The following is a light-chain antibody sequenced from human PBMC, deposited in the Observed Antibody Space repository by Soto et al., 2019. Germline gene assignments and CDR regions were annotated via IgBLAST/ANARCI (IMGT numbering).Light chain of an antibody. CDR3: ASWDDSLNGVV. Sequence: QPVLTQPPSASGTPGQRVTISCSGSFSNVGINTVNWYQQLPGTPPKLLIYSDNQRPSGVPDRFSGSKSGTSASLAISGLQSEDAADYYCASWDDSLNGVVFGGGTKLTVL. J-gene: IGLJ2*01. CDR2: SDN. V-gene: IGLV1-44*01. CDR1: FSNVGINT.